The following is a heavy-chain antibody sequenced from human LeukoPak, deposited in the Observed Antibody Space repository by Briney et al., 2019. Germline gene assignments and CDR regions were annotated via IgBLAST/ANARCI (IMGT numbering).Heavy chain of an antibody. CDR1: GYPFIDYY. CDR2: INPNTGDT. D-gene: IGHD2-15*01. V-gene: IGHV1-2*02. Sequence: GASVKVSCKASGYPFIDYYLHWVRQAPGQGLEWMGCINPNTGDTNSAQNFQGRVIMTRGTSITTAYMELSRLKSDDTALYYCASKGAGHCYDASCMGSFDLWGRGTTVAVSS. CDR3: ASKGAGHCYDASCMGSFDL. J-gene: IGHJ3*01.